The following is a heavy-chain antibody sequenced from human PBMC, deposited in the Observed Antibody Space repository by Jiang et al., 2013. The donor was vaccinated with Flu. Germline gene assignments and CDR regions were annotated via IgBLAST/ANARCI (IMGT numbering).Heavy chain of an antibody. CDR3: ARPDSSGPNGADDAFDI. D-gene: IGHD3-22*01. CDR2: IYYSGST. J-gene: IGHJ3*02. CDR1: GGSISSSSYY. Sequence: ETLSLTCTVSGGSISSSSYYWGWIRQAPRKGLEWIGSIYYSGSTYYNPSLKSRVTISVDTSKNQFSLKLSSVTAADTAVYYCARPDSSGPNGADDAFDIWGQGTMVTVSS. V-gene: IGHV4-39*01.